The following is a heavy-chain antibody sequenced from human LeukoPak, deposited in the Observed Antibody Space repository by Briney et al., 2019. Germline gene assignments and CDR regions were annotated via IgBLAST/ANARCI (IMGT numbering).Heavy chain of an antibody. CDR3: AVGATTFDY. Sequence: GGSLRLSCAASGFTFGTYSVNWVRQAPGKGLEWVSSISSSSSYIYYADSLKGRFTISRDNAKNSLYLQMNSLRAEDTAVYYCAVGATTFDYWGQGTLVTVSS. J-gene: IGHJ4*02. CDR2: ISSSSSYI. CDR1: GFTFGTYS. V-gene: IGHV3-21*01. D-gene: IGHD5-12*01.